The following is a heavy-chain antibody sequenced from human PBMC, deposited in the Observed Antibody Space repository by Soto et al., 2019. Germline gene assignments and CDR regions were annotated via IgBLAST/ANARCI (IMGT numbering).Heavy chain of an antibody. CDR2: INHSGST. J-gene: IGHJ6*02. V-gene: IGHV4-34*01. D-gene: IGHD3-10*01. CDR3: ARVGAYYFGSGSYYNRDYYYYGMDF. CDR1: GGSFSGYY. Sequence: SETLSLTCAVYGGSFSGYYWSWIRQPPGKGLEWIGEINHSGSTNYNPSLKSRVTISVDTSKNQFSLKLSSVTAGDTAVYYCARVGAYYFGSGSYYNRDYYYYGMDFWGQGTTVTVSS.